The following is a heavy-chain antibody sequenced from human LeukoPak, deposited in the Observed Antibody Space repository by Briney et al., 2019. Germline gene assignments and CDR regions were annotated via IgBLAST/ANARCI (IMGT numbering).Heavy chain of an antibody. CDR2: IIPMFGRT. J-gene: IGHJ1*01. V-gene: IGHV1-69*13. Sequence: SVKVSCKASGGTFSGYAFSWVRQAPGQGLEWMGGIIPMFGRTNYAQTFQGRVTITADESTSTAYMELTSLRSDDTAVYYCARDQGLWFGELLPHGEYFQHWGQGALVTVSS. CDR3: ARDQGLWFGELLPHGEYFQH. CDR1: GGTFSGYA. D-gene: IGHD3-10*01.